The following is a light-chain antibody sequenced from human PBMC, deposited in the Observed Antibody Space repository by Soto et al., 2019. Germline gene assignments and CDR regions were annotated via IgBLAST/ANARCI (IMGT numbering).Light chain of an antibody. CDR3: QSYDTGLSVV. J-gene: IGLJ2*01. Sequence: QAVVTQPPSVSGAPGQRVTISCTGSSSNIGAGYDVHWYQHLPRTAPKLLIYGNNNRPSGVPDRFSGSKSGTSASLAITGLQAEDEADYYCQSYDTGLSVVFGGGTKLTVL. V-gene: IGLV1-40*01. CDR1: SSNIGAGYD. CDR2: GNN.